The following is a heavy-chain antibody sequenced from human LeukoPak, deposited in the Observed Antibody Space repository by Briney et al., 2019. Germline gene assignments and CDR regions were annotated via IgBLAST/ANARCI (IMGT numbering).Heavy chain of an antibody. CDR3: ARDLSAAFDF. J-gene: IGHJ4*02. CDR2: LVYDARS. Sequence: EAGGSLRLSCAASGFPFSSYGMHWVRQAPGKGLEWVARLVYDARSDYANSVKGRFSISRDDSKNTLFLDMSNPRVEDTALYYCARDLSAAFDFWGQGVLVTVSS. D-gene: IGHD6-19*01. CDR1: GFPFSSYG. V-gene: IGHV3-33*01.